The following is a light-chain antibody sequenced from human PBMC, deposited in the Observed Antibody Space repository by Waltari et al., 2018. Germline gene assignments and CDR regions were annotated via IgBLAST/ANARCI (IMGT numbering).Light chain of an antibody. CDR1: HIGSTR. CDR3: QVWDSSSDYWV. V-gene: IGLV3-21*02. CDR2: DDD. J-gene: IGLJ3*02. Sequence: SYVLTQPPSVSVAPGHTARIPCDRFHIGSTRMHWYRQKEGQAPVLVVYDDDDRPSGIPERFSGSNSENTATLTISRGEAGDEADYYCQVWDSSSDYWVFGGGTKLTVL.